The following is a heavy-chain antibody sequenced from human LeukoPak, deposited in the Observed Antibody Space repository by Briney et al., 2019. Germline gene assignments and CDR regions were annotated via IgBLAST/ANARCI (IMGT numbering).Heavy chain of an antibody. V-gene: IGHV3-30-3*01. CDR3: VRDSTWQLVQPVY. D-gene: IGHD6-6*01. J-gene: IGHJ4*02. CDR2: TSYDGSNK. Sequence: GRSLRLSCAASGFIFSSYAMHWVRQAPGKGLEWVAVTSYDGSNKFYADSVKGRFTISRDNSENTVYLQMNSLRPEDTAVYYCVRDSTWQLVQPVYWGQGTLVAVSS. CDR1: GFIFSSYA.